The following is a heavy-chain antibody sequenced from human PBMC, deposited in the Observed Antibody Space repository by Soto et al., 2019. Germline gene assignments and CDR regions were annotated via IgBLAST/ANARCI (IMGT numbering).Heavy chain of an antibody. Sequence: GGSLRLSCAASGFTFSSYAMSWVRQAPGKGLEWVSAISGSGGSSYYADSVKGRFTISRDNSKNTLYLQMNSLRAEDTAVYYCAKSFSPLGYYYGMDVWGQGTTVTSP. J-gene: IGHJ6*02. V-gene: IGHV3-23*01. CDR1: GFTFSSYA. CDR2: ISGSGGSS. CDR3: AKSFSPLGYYYGMDV.